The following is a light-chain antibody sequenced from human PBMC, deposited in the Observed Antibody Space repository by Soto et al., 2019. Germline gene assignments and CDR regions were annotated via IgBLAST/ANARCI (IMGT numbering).Light chain of an antibody. Sequence: DILMTQSPDSLAVSLGERATIKCESSQTVFFSTNNKNYLAWYQQRPGQPPKLLISWASIRESGVPDRFSGSGSGTHFTLTIDSLQAEDVAIYYCQQYYDAPRTFGQGTKVDIK. V-gene: IGKV4-1*01. J-gene: IGKJ1*01. CDR2: WAS. CDR1: QTVFFSTNNKNY. CDR3: QQYYDAPRT.